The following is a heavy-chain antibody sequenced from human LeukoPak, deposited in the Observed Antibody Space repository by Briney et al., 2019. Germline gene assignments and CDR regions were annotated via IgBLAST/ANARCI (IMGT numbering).Heavy chain of an antibody. Sequence: GGSLKLSCAASGFTFSGSAMHWVHQASGKGLEWVGRIRSKANSYATAYAASVKGRFTISRDDSKNTAYLQMNSLKTEDTAVYYCTRATVTTLYYFDYWGQGTLVTVSS. J-gene: IGHJ4*02. CDR1: GFTFSGSA. D-gene: IGHD4-17*01. CDR2: IRSKANSYAT. V-gene: IGHV3-73*01. CDR3: TRATVTTLYYFDY.